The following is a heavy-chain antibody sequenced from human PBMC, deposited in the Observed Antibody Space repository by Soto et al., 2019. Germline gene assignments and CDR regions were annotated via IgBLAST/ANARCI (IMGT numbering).Heavy chain of an antibody. CDR3: VKGEYYYDSSGYYPFDY. D-gene: IGHD3-22*01. V-gene: IGHV3-21*01. CDR1: GFTFSSYS. Sequence: GGSLRLSCAASGFTFSSYSMNWVRQAPGKGLEWVSSISSSSSYIDYADSVKGRFTISRDNSKNTVYLQMSSLRVEDTAVYYCVKGEYYYDSSGYYPFDYWGQGTLVTVSS. J-gene: IGHJ4*02. CDR2: ISSSSSYI.